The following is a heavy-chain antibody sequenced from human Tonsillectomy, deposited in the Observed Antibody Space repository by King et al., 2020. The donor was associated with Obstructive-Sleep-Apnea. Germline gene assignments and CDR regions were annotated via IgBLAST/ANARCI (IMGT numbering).Heavy chain of an antibody. Sequence: VQLVESGGGLVQPKGSLRLSCAASGFTFSDHYMDWVRQAPGKGLEWVGRIRSKPNRHTTEYAASVKGRFTISRDDSKNSVYLQMNSLKNEDTAVYYCATTVIEVDYWGQGTLVTVSS. J-gene: IGHJ4*02. CDR1: GFTFSDHY. D-gene: IGHD4-17*01. CDR3: ATTVIEVDY. V-gene: IGHV3-72*01. CDR2: IRSKPNRHTT.